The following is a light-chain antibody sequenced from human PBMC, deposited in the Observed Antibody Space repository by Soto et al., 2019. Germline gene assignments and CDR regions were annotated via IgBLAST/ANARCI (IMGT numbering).Light chain of an antibody. J-gene: IGKJ3*01. V-gene: IGKV3-20*01. CDR3: QQYGSSSFT. CDR1: QSVSSSY. CDR2: GAS. Sequence: EIVLTQSPGTLSLSPGERATLSCRASQSVSSSYLAWYQQKPGQAPRLLIYGASNRATGIPDRFSGSGPGTDFTLTISRLEPEDFAVYYCQQYGSSSFTFGPGTKVDI.